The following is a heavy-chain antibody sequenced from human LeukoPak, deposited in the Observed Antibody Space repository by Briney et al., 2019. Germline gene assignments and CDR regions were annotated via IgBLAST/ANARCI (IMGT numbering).Heavy chain of an antibody. CDR3: AKDPPNIVVVPAAILDAFDI. D-gene: IGHD2-2*01. J-gene: IGHJ3*02. CDR2: ISGSGGST. Sequence: GGSLRLFCTTSGFTFRAYWMGWVRQAPGKGLEWVSAISGSGGSTYYADSVKVRFTISRDNSKNTLYLQMNSLRAEDTAVYYCAKDPPNIVVVPAAILDAFDIWGQGTMVTVSS. V-gene: IGHV3-23*01. CDR1: GFTFRAYW.